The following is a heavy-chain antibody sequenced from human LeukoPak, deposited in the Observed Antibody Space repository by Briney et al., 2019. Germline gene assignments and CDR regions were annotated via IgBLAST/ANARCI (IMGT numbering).Heavy chain of an antibody. V-gene: IGHV3-23*01. CDR3: AKAGGGDWFFDL. CDR2: ISGSGGST. CDR1: GLTFSSYA. Sequence: GGSLRLSCAASGLTFSSYAMSWVRQAPGKGLEWVSAISGSGGSTYYADSVKGRFTISRDNSKNTLYLQTNILRVEDTAVYYCAKAGGGDWFFDLWGRGTLVTVSS. J-gene: IGHJ2*01. D-gene: IGHD3-16*01.